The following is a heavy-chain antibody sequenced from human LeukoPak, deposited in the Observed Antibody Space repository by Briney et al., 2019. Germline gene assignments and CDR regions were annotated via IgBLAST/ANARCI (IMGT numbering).Heavy chain of an antibody. CDR1: GFTFSSYG. Sequence: GGSLRLSCAASGFTFSSYGMHWIRQAPGRGLEWVAYIQYSGGIRKYADSAKGRFTTSRDNSKNTLLLQMNTLKTEDTAVYYCAKKRPGDGDIFDYWGQGTLLTVSS. CDR3: AKKRPGDGDIFDY. D-gene: IGHD2-21*02. V-gene: IGHV3-30*02. J-gene: IGHJ4*02. CDR2: IQYSGGIR.